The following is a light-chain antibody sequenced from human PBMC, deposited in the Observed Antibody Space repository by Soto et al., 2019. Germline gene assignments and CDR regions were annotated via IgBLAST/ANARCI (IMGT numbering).Light chain of an antibody. CDR1: SNDVGKYNV. V-gene: IGLV2-23*01. CDR3: CSYAGSDNWV. CDR2: EDT. Sequence: QSVLTQPASVSGSPGQSITMSCTGTSNDVGKYNVVSWYQHHPGNAPKLIIYEDTKRPSGLFNRFSGSRSGNTASLTISGLQAEDEAYYYCCSYAGSDNWVFGGGTKLIVL. J-gene: IGLJ3*02.